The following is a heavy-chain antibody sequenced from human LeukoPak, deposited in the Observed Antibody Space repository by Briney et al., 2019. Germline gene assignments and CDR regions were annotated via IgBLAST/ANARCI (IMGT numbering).Heavy chain of an antibody. D-gene: IGHD2-15*01. CDR3: ARDLGYCSGGSCSDAFDI. J-gene: IGHJ3*02. CDR2: ISSSSSYI. CDR1: GFTFSSYA. Sequence: GSLSLSCAASGFTFSSYAMSWVRQAPGKGLEWVSSISSSSSYIYYADSVKGRFTISRDNAKNSLYLQMNSLRAEDTAVYYCARDLGYCSGGSCSDAFDIWGQGTMVTVSS. V-gene: IGHV3-21*01.